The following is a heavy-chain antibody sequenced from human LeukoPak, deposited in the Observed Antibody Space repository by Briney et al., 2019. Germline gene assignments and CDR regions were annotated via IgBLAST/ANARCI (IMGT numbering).Heavy chain of an antibody. CDR2: IYYSGST. D-gene: IGHD3-22*01. V-gene: IGHV4-39*01. CDR3: ARRLYYYDSSGYYTDY. Sequence: KPSETLSLTCTVSGGSISSSSYYWGWIRQPPGKGLEWIGSIYYSGSTYYNPSLKSRVTISVDTSKNQFSLKLSSVTAADTAVYYCARRLYYYDSSGYYTDYWGQGTLVTVSS. J-gene: IGHJ4*02. CDR1: GGSISSSSYY.